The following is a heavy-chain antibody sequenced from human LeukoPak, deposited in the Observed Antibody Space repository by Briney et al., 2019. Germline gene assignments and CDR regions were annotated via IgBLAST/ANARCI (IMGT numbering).Heavy chain of an antibody. CDR2: INWNGGST. Sequence: PGGSLRLSCAASGFTFSSYSMNWVRQAPGKGLEWVSGINWNGGSTGYADSVKGRFTISRDNAKNSLYLQMNSLRAEDTALYYCARDDDYGGNGDYWGQGTLVTVSS. CDR1: GFTFSSYS. V-gene: IGHV3-20*04. D-gene: IGHD4-23*01. CDR3: ARDDDYGGNGDY. J-gene: IGHJ4*02.